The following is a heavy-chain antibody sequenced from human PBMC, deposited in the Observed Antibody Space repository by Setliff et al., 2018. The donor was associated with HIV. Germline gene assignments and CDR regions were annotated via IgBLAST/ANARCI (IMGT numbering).Heavy chain of an antibody. V-gene: IGHV7-4-1*01. Sequence: GASVKVSCKASGYSFTDYGIDWVRQAPGPSLEWMGWINTNNGNPMYAQGFTGRFVFSSDTAVRTAYLQIVGLKTEATAVYFCARDDYANTDLDFWGPGTLVTVSS. J-gene: IGHJ4*02. CDR2: INTNNGNP. CDR3: ARDDYANTDLDF. CDR1: GYSFTDYG. D-gene: IGHD4-17*01.